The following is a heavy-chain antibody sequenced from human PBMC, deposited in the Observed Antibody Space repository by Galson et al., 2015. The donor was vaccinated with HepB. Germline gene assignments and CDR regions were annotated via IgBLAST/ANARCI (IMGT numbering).Heavy chain of an antibody. CDR3: ARDVHYYYYMDV. CDR1: GGTFSSYA. J-gene: IGHJ6*03. Sequence: SVKVSCKASGGTFSSYAISWVRQAPGQGLGWMGGIIPIFGTANYAQKFQGRVTITADESTSTAYMELSSLRSEDTAVYYCARDVHYYYYMDVWGKGTTVTVSS. V-gene: IGHV1-69*13. CDR2: IIPIFGTA.